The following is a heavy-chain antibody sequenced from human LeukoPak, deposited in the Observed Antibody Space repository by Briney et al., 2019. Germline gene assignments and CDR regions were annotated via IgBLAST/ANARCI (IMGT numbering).Heavy chain of an antibody. CDR3: ARGGLSGSGSPTPDY. J-gene: IGHJ4*02. Sequence: SETLSLTCTVSGGSISSYYWSWIRQPPGKGLEWIGYIYYSGSTNYNPSLKSRVTISVDTSKNQFSLKLSSVTAADTAVYYCARGGLSGSGSPTPDYWGQGTLVTVSS. CDR1: GGSISSYY. V-gene: IGHV4-59*01. CDR2: IYYSGST. D-gene: IGHD3-10*01.